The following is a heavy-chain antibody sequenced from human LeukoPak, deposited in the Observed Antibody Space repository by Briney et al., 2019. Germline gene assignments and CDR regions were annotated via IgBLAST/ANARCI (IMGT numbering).Heavy chain of an antibody. CDR2: IYYSGST. CDR3: ARAEGRVGARPDWFDP. CDR1: GGSISSGGYY. Sequence: SQTLSLTCTVSGGSISSGGYYWSWIRQHPGKGLEWIGYIYYSGSTYYNPSLKSRVTISVDTSKNQFSLKLSSVTAADTAVYYCARAEGRVGARPDWFDPWGQGTLVTVSS. D-gene: IGHD1-26*01. V-gene: IGHV4-31*03. J-gene: IGHJ5*02.